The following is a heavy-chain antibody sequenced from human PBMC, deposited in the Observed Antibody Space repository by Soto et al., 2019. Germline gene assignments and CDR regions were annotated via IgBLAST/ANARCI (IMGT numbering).Heavy chain of an antibody. J-gene: IGHJ5*02. Sequence: WVRQAHGQPLEWLGWISLYSDGTNYAQKFQGRVSMTTDTSTTTAYMELRSLRSDDTAVYYCARVVPGAEAWFGPWGQGTLVTVSS. V-gene: IGHV1-18*01. D-gene: IGHD2-2*01. CDR2: ISLYSDGT. CDR3: ARVVPGAEAWFGP.